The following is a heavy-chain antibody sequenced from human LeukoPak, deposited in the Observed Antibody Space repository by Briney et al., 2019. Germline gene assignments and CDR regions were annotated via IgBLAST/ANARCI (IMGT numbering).Heavy chain of an antibody. CDR1: GGSISSYY. Sequence: SETLSLTCTVSGGSISSYYWSWIRQPPGKGLEWIGYIYYSGSTNYNPSLKSRVTISVDTSKNQFSLKLSSVTAADTAVYYCARDGPSTVVVPAAPLWFDPWGQGTLVTVSS. J-gene: IGHJ5*02. CDR2: IYYSGST. V-gene: IGHV4-59*12. CDR3: ARDGPSTVVVPAAPLWFDP. D-gene: IGHD2-2*01.